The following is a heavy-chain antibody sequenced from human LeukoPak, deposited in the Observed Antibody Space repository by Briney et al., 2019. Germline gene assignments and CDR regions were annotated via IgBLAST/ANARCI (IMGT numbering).Heavy chain of an antibody. D-gene: IGHD4-23*01. Sequence: GGSLRLSCAASGFTFSSYEMNWVRQAPGKGLEWGSYISSSGRTIYYADSVKGRFTISRDNAKNSLYLQMNSLRAEDTAVYYCANSFGPGYFDYWGQGTLVTVSS. CDR1: GFTFSSYE. CDR3: ANSFGPGYFDY. CDR2: ISSSGRTI. J-gene: IGHJ4*02. V-gene: IGHV3-48*03.